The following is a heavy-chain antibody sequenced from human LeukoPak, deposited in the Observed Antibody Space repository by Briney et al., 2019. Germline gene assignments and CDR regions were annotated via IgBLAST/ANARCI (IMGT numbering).Heavy chain of an antibody. V-gene: IGHV3-30*02. D-gene: IGHD6-19*01. CDR2: IRYDGSNK. CDR1: GFTFSSYG. CDR3: AKDRVREWLPIDY. Sequence: PGGSLRLSCAASGFTFSSYGMHWVRQAPGKGLEWVAFIRYDGSNKYYADSVKGRFTISRDNSKNTLYLQMNSLRAEDTAVYYCAKDRVREWLPIDYWGQGILVTVSS. J-gene: IGHJ4*02.